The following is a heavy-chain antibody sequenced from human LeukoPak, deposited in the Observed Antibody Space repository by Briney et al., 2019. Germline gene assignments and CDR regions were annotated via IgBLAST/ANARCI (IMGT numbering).Heavy chain of an antibody. CDR3: ARDRGYYDSSGSWFDP. CDR1: GFTFSSYG. V-gene: IGHV3-48*01. Sequence: GGSLRLSCAASGFTFSSYGMSWVRQAPGKGLEWVSYISSSSSTIYYADSVKGRFTISRDNAKNSLYLQMNSLRAEDTAVYYCARDRGYYDSSGSWFDPWGQGTLVTVSS. D-gene: IGHD3-22*01. J-gene: IGHJ5*02. CDR2: ISSSSSTI.